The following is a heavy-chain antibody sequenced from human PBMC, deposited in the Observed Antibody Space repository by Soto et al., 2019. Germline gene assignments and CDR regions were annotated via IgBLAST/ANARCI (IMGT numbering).Heavy chain of an antibody. V-gene: IGHV3-30-3*01. J-gene: IGHJ1*01. CDR3: ATEDESSGHAGTFHH. CDR2: LSVDGTGT. D-gene: IGHD3-22*01. Sequence: VQLVESGGGVVQPGRSLRLSCTASGFTFSTYVMHWVRQAPGEGLEWVAGLSVDGTGTHYPDSVKGRFTISRDNSKNTLYLQMDSLTAEETAVYYCATEDESSGHAGTFHHWGQGTLVTVS. CDR1: GFTFSTYV.